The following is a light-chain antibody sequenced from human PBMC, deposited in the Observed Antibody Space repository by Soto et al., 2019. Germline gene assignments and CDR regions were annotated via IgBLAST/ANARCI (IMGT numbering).Light chain of an antibody. CDR2: DVS. Sequence: QSALTQPRSGSGSPGQSVTISCTGTSSDVGGYNYVSWYQQHPGKAPKLMIYDVSKRPSGVPDRFSGSKSGNTASLTISGLQAEDEADYYCCSYAGGNSYVFGTGTKVTVL. J-gene: IGLJ1*01. CDR1: SSDVGGYNY. V-gene: IGLV2-11*01. CDR3: CSYAGGNSYV.